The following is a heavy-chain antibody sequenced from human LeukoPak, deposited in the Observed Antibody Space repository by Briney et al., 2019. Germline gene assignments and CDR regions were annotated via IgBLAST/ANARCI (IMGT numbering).Heavy chain of an antibody. CDR3: ARDRGSGSYEGYYFDY. Sequence: GGSLRLSCAASGFTFSSYAMSWVRQAPGKGLEWVSAISGSGGSTYYADSVKGRFTISRDNSKNTLYLQINSLRAEDTAVYYCARDRGSGSYEGYYFDYWGQGTLVTVSS. D-gene: IGHD3-10*01. V-gene: IGHV3-23*01. CDR2: ISGSGGST. J-gene: IGHJ4*02. CDR1: GFTFSSYA.